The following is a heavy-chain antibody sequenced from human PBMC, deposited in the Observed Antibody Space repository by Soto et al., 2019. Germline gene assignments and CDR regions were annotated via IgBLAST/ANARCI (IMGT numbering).Heavy chain of an antibody. CDR1: GFTFSSYE. CDR3: ARTASDILTGDAYFDY. V-gene: IGHV3-48*03. CDR2: ISSSGSTI. D-gene: IGHD3-9*01. Sequence: EVQLVESGGGLVQPGGSLRLSCAASGFTFSSYEMNWVRQAPGKGLEWVSYISSSGSTIYYADSVKGRFTISRDNAKNSLYLQMNSLRAEDTAVYYCARTASDILTGDAYFDYWGQGTLVTVSS. J-gene: IGHJ4*02.